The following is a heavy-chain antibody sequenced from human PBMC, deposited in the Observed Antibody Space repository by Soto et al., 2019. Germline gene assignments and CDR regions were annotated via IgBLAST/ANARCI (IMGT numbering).Heavy chain of an antibody. CDR2: INPNSGGT. CDR1: GYTFTVYY. D-gene: IGHD3-16*01. V-gene: IGHV1-2*02. CDR3: ARGGWRQEAPFIY. J-gene: IGHJ4*02. Sequence: ASVKVSCKASGYTFTVYYMHWVRQAPGQGLEWMGWINPNSGGTNYAQKFQGRVTMTRDTSISTAYMELSRLRSDDTAVYYCARGGWRQEAPFIYWGQGTLVTVSS.